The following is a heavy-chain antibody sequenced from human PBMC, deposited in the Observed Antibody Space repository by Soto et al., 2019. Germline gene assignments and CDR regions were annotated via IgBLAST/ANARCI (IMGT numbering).Heavy chain of an antibody. CDR1: GFPFSPYT. CDR2: ISYDGTNQ. D-gene: IGHD1-26*01. V-gene: IGHV3-30*14. CDR3: ARGAIVGVNDVFDV. Sequence: SGGSLRLSCADPGFPFSPYTMHWVRQAPGQGLEWVAVISYDGTNQYYADSVKGRFIISRDNSNNTLSLQMHSLKSEDTAVYFCARGAIVGVNDVFDVWGQGTSVTVSS. J-gene: IGHJ3*01.